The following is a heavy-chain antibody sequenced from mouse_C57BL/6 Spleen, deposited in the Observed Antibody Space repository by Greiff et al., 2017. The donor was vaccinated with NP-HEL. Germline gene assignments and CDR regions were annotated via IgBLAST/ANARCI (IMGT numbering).Heavy chain of an antibody. V-gene: IGHV5-4*01. CDR3: ARDQGFSYAMDY. CDR1: GFTFSSYA. CDR2: ISDGGSYT. Sequence: VKLVESGGGLVKPGGSLKLSCAASGFTFSSYAMSWVRQTPEKRLEWVATISDGGSYTYYPDNVKGRFTISRDNAKNNLYLQMSHLKSEDTAMYYCARDQGFSYAMDYWGQGTSVTVSS. J-gene: IGHJ4*01.